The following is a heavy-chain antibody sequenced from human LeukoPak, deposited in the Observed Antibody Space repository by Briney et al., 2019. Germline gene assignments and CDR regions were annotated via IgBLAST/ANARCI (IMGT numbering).Heavy chain of an antibody. CDR2: IIPIFGTA. V-gene: IGHV1-69*06. D-gene: IGHD6-19*01. J-gene: IGHJ4*02. CDR1: GGTFSSYA. Sequence: SVKVSCKASGGTFSSYAISWVRQAPGQGLEWMGGIIPIFGTANYAQKFQGRVTITADKSTSTAYMELSSLRSEDTAVYYCARGASYSSGWYDYWGQGTLVTVSS. CDR3: ARGASYSSGWYDY.